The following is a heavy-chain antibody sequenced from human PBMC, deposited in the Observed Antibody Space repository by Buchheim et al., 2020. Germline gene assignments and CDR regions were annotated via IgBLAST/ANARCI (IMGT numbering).Heavy chain of an antibody. CDR3: ARETKLHSDISGYYSDFDY. CDR2: INSDGSST. CDR1: GFTFSSYW. Sequence: EVQLVESGGGLVQPGGSLRLSCAASGFTFSSYWMHWVRQAPGKGLVWVSRINSDGSSTSYADSVKGRFTISRDNAKNKLYLQMNSLRAEDTAVYYCARETKLHSDISGYYSDFDYWGQGTL. J-gene: IGHJ4*02. V-gene: IGHV3-74*01. D-gene: IGHD3-22*01.